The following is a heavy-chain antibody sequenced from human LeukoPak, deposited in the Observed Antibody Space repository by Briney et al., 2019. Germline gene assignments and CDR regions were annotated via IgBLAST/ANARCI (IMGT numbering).Heavy chain of an antibody. CDR3: AKDGFYYDSSGYSDYFDY. D-gene: IGHD3-22*01. Sequence: GGSLRHSCAASGFTFSSSGMHWVRQAPGKRLEWVAVISYDGSNKYSADSVKGRFTISRDNSKNTLYLQMNSLRAEDTAVYYCAKDGFYYDSSGYSDYFDYWGQGTLVTVSS. V-gene: IGHV3-30*18. CDR2: ISYDGSNK. CDR1: GFTFSSSG. J-gene: IGHJ4*02.